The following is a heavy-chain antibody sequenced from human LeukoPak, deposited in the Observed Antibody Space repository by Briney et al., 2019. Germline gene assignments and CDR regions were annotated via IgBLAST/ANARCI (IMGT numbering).Heavy chain of an antibody. CDR2: INPKSGGT. CDR3: ARGVPYYYDSRGAFDI. V-gene: IGHV1-2*02. CDR1: GYTFTDYY. J-gene: IGHJ3*02. D-gene: IGHD3-22*01. Sequence: ASVKVSCKASGYTFTDYYMHWVRQAPGQGLEWMGWINPKSGGTNYAQKFQGRVTMTRDTSISTAYMELSRLRSDNTAVYYCARGVPYYYDSRGAFDIWGQGTMVTVSS.